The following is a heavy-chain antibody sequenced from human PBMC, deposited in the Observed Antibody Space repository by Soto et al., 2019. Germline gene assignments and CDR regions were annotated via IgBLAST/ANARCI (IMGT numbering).Heavy chain of an antibody. Sequence: ASVKVSSKASGYTFTSYYMYWVRQSPGQGLEWMGIINPSGGSTNYAQKFQGWVTMTRDTSISTAYMELSRLRSDDTAVYYCAREGLAYCGGDCFTGLVAFDIWGQGTMVTVSS. J-gene: IGHJ3*02. V-gene: IGHV1-2*04. CDR3: AREGLAYCGGDCFTGLVAFDI. D-gene: IGHD2-21*02. CDR2: INPSGGST. CDR1: GYTFTSYY.